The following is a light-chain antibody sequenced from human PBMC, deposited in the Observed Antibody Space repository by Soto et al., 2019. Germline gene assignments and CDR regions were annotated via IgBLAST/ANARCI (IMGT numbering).Light chain of an antibody. CDR3: AAWDDSPSGVV. V-gene: IGLV1-47*02. CDR1: SSNIGSNS. J-gene: IGLJ2*01. CDR2: SNH. Sequence: QSVLTQTPSASGTPGQRVTISCSGSSSNIGSNSVYWYQQLPGTAPKLLIYSNHQRPSGVPDRFSVSKSGTSASLAISGLRSEDEANYYCAAWDDSPSGVVFGGGTQLTVL.